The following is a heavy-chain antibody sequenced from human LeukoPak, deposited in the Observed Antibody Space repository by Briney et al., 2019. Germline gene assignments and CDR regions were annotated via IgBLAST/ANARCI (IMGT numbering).Heavy chain of an antibody. Sequence: SETLSLTCAVYGGSFSGYYWSWIRQPPGKGLEWIGEINHSGSTNYNPSRKSRVSISVDTSKNQFSLKLSSVTAADTAVYFCARDNVGVAGTFDYWGQGTLVTVSS. CDR1: GGSFSGYY. V-gene: IGHV4-34*01. CDR2: INHSGST. CDR3: ARDNVGVAGTFDY. D-gene: IGHD6-19*01. J-gene: IGHJ4*02.